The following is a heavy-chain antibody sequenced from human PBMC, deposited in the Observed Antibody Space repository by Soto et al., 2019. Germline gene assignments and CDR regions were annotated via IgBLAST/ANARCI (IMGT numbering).Heavy chain of an antibody. Sequence: ASVKVSCKASGGTFSSYRINWVRQAPGQGLEWVGGIVPIYRTADYAQKFQGRVTITADESARTSYMELRSLKSQDTAVYYCVRGMSTPGVDLWGQGTLVTVSS. CDR2: IVPIYRTA. D-gene: IGHD2-15*01. V-gene: IGHV1-69*13. CDR1: GGTFSSYR. J-gene: IGHJ4*02. CDR3: VRGMSTPGVDL.